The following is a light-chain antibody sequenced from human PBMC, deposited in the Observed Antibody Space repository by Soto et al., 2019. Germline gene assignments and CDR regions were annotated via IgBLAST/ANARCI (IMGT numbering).Light chain of an antibody. Sequence: IHLTQSPSSLSASVGDRVTITSRASQGISSYLAWYHQNPGKAPKLLIYAASTLQSGVPSRFSGSGSGTDFTLTICSLQPEDFATYYCQQLNIYPTFGQGTRLEIK. CDR2: AAS. CDR1: QGISSY. CDR3: QQLNIYPT. V-gene: IGKV1-9*01. J-gene: IGKJ5*01.